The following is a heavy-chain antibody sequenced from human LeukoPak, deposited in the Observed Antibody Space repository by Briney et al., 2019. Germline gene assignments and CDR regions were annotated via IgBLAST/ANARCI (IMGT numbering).Heavy chain of an antibody. J-gene: IGHJ4*02. D-gene: IGHD2-2*01. Sequence: GGSLRLSCAASGFTFSSYAMSWVRQAPGKGLEWVSAISGSGGSTYYADSVKGRFTISRDNSKNTLYLQMNSLRAEDTAVYYCAKAGYCSSTSCYAEWDFDYWGQGTLVTVSS. CDR3: AKAGYCSSTSCYAEWDFDY. CDR1: GFTFSSYA. CDR2: ISGSGGST. V-gene: IGHV3-23*01.